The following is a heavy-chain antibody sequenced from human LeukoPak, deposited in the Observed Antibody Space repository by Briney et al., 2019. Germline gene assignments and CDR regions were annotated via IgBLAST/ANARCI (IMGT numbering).Heavy chain of an antibody. CDR1: GGTFSSYA. D-gene: IGHD4-17*01. V-gene: IGHV1-69*13. J-gene: IGHJ4*02. CDR2: IIPIFGTA. CDR3: ASGFLKETTVTTFLDY. Sequence: GASVKVSCKASGGTFSSYAISWVRQAPGQGLEWMGGIIPIFGTANYAQKFQGRVTITADESTSTAYMELSSLRSEDTAVYYCASGFLKETTVTTFLDYWGQGTLVTASS.